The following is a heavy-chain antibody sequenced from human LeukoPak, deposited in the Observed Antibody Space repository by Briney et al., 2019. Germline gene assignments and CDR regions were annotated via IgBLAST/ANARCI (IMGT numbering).Heavy chain of an antibody. CDR2: ISGSGGST. Sequence: GGSLRLSCAASGFTFSSYAMSWVRQAPGKGLEWVSAISGSGGSTYYADSVKGRFTTSRDNSKNTLYLQMNSLRAEDTAVYYCAKDRTWFGDYIDYWGQGTLITVSS. V-gene: IGHV3-23*01. CDR3: AKDRTWFGDYIDY. CDR1: GFTFSSYA. D-gene: IGHD3-10*01. J-gene: IGHJ4*02.